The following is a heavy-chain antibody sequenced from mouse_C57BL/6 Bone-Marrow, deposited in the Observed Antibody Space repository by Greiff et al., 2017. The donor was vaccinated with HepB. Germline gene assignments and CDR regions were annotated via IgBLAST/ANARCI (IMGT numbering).Heavy chain of an antibody. CDR2: ISSGGSYT. Sequence: EVHLVESGGDLVKPGGSLKLSCAASGFTFSSYGMSWVRQTPDKRLEWVATISSGGSYTYYPDSVKGRFTISRDNAKNTLYLQMSSLKSEDTAMYYCARGGTGQDFDYWGQGTTLTVSS. D-gene: IGHD3-3*01. CDR3: ARGGTGQDFDY. J-gene: IGHJ2*01. V-gene: IGHV5-6*01. CDR1: GFTFSSYG.